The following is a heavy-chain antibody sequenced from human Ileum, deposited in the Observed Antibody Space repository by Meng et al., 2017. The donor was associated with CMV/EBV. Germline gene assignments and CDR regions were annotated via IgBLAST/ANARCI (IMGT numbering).Heavy chain of an antibody. CDR1: GFTFSSYS. Sequence: GGSLKISCAASGFTFSSYSMNWVRQAPGKGLEWVSSISSSSSYIYYADSVKGRFTISRDNAKNSLYLQMNSLRAEDTAVYYCARVRAMIVASDAFDIWGQGTMVTVSS. J-gene: IGHJ3*02. D-gene: IGHD3-22*01. CDR3: ARVRAMIVASDAFDI. V-gene: IGHV3-21*01. CDR2: ISSSSSYI.